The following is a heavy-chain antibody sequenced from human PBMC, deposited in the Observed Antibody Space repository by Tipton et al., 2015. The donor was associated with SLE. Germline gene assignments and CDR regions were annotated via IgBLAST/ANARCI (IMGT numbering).Heavy chain of an antibody. CDR1: GGSISSGSYY. CDR2: IYTSGST. CDR3: ARALKSYSYGEGNWFDP. J-gene: IGHJ5*02. D-gene: IGHD5-18*01. V-gene: IGHV4-61*09. Sequence: TLSLTCTVSGGSISSGSYYWSWIRQPAGKGLEWIGYIYTSGSTNYNPSLKSRVTISVDTSKNQFSLKLSSVTAADTAVYYCARALKSYSYGEGNWFDPWGQGTLVTVSS.